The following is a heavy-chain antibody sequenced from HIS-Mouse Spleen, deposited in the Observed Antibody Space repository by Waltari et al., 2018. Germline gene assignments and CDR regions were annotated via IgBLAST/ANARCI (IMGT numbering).Heavy chain of an antibody. CDR1: GGSFSGYY. CDR3: ARVGYCSGGSCYYFDY. CDR2: INHSGST. D-gene: IGHD2-15*01. J-gene: IGHJ4*02. Sequence: QVQLQQWGAGLLKPSETLSLTCAVYGGSFSGYYWSWTRRPPGKGLEWIGEINHSGSTNYNPSLKSRVTISVDTSKNQFSLKLSSVTAADTAVYYCARVGYCSGGSCYYFDYWGQGTLVTVSS. V-gene: IGHV4-34*01.